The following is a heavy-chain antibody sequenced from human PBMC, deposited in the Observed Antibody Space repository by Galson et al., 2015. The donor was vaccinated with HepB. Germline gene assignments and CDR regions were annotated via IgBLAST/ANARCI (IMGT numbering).Heavy chain of an antibody. V-gene: IGHV3-73*01. CDR3: TSLLGFGELDDYYYYGMDV. D-gene: IGHD3-10*01. CDR2: IRSKANSYAT. Sequence: SLRLSCAASGFTFSGSAMHWVRQASGKGLEWVGRIRSKANSYATAYAASVKGRFTISRDDSKNTAYLQMNSLKTEDTAVYYCTSLLGFGELDDYYYYGMDVWGQGTTVTVSS. CDR1: GFTFSGSA. J-gene: IGHJ6*02.